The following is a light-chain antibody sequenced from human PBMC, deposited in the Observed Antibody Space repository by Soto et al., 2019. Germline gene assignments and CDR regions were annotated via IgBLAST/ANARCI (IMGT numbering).Light chain of an antibody. CDR3: AAWDDSLNAVV. V-gene: IGLV1-44*01. CDR2: SNN. Sequence: QPVLTQAPSASGTPGQRVTISCSGSSSNIGSNTVNWYQQLPGTAPKLLIYSNNQRPSGVVDRFSGSKSGTSASLAISGLQSEDEADYYCAAWDDSLNAVVFGGGTKLTVL. J-gene: IGLJ2*01. CDR1: SSNIGSNT.